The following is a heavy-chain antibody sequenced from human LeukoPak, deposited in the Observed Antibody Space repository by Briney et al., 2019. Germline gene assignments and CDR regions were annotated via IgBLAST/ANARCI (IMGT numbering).Heavy chain of an antibody. CDR2: NGGSGGSK. J-gene: IGHJ4*02. CDR1: GFTFNNYA. V-gene: IGHV3-23*01. CDR3: AKRKDLGYCSSTSCYYYFDY. D-gene: IGHD2-2*01. Sequence: PGGSPRLSCVASGFTFNNYAMSWVRQAPGKGLEWVSANGGSGGSKYYADSVKGRFTVSRDNSKNTLYLQMNSLRAEDTAIYYCAKRKDLGYCSSTSCYYYFDYWGQGTLVTVSS.